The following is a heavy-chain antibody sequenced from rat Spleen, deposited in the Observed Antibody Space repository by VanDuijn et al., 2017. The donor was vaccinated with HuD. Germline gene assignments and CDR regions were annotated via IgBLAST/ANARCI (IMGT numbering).Heavy chain of an antibody. D-gene: IGHD1-4*01. V-gene: IGHV5-17*01. CDR1: GFTFSDYA. CDR2: IIYDGSRT. J-gene: IGHJ2*01. Sequence: EVQLVESGGGLVQPGRSLKLSCAASGFTFSDYAMAWVRQAPKKGLEWVATIIYDGSRTYYRVSVKGRFTISRDNAKSTLYLQMDSLRSEDTATYYCARNDYPGITHYFDYWGQGVMVTVSS. CDR3: ARNDYPGITHYFDY.